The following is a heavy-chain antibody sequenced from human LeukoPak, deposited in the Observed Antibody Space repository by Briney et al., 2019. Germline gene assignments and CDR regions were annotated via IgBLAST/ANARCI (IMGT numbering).Heavy chain of an antibody. CDR3: ATCIAAAGTAGAFDI. D-gene: IGHD6-13*01. V-gene: IGHV5-51*01. CDR2: IYPGDSDT. Sequence: GESLQISCKGSGYSFTSYWIGWVRQMPGKGLEWMGIIYPGDSDTRYSPSFQGQVTISADKSISTAYLQWGSLKASDTAMYYCATCIAAAGTAGAFDIWGQGTMVTVSS. CDR1: GYSFTSYW. J-gene: IGHJ3*02.